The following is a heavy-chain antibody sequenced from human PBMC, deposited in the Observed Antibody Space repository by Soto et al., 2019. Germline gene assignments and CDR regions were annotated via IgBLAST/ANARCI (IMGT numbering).Heavy chain of an antibody. CDR1: SGSFSGYY. J-gene: IGHJ4*02. D-gene: IGHD3-16*01. V-gene: IGHV4-34*01. CDR2: LYQGLSI. CDR3: ARHGGYYFDY. Sequence: KASETLSLTCAVYSGSFSGYYWSRIRQPPGKGLEWIGELYQGLSIIYNPSLESRVTISGDSSKNQFSLKLRSVTAADTAVYYCARHGGYYFDYWGQGTLVAVSS.